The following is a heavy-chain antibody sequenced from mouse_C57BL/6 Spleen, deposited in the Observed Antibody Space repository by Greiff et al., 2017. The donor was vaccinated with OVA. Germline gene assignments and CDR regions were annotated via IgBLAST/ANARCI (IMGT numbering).Heavy chain of an antibody. CDR2: IYPGDGDT. D-gene: IGHD1-1*01. CDR1: GYAFSSSW. Sequence: VQLQQSGPELVKPGASVKISCKASGYAFSSSWMNWVKQRPGKGLEWIGRIYPGDGDTNYNGKFKGKATLTADKSSSTAYMQLSSLTSEDSAVYFCAPYGSSSWYFDVWGTGTTVTVSS. V-gene: IGHV1-82*01. J-gene: IGHJ1*03. CDR3: APYGSSSWYFDV.